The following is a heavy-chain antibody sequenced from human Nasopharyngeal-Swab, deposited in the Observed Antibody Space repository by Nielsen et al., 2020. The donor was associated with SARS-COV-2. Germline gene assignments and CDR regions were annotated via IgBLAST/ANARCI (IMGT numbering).Heavy chain of an antibody. CDR3: AKDRSNYDYFDY. CDR1: GGSFSGYY. CDR2: INHSGST. V-gene: IGHV4-34*01. Sequence: SETLSLTCAVYGGSFSGYYWSWIRQPPGKGLEWIGEINHSGSTNYNPSLKSRVTISVDTSKNQFSLKLSSVTAEDTAVYYCAKDRSNYDYFDYWGQGTLVTVSS. D-gene: IGHD1-26*01. J-gene: IGHJ4*02.